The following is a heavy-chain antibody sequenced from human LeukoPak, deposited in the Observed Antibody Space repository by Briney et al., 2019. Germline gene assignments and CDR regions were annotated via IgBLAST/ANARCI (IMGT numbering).Heavy chain of an antibody. J-gene: IGHJ5*02. CDR3: TTIAGDYPLS. D-gene: IGHD4-17*01. Sequence: GGSLRLSCAASGFTFSDYAMSWVRQAPGKGLEWVGRIKSKTDGGTIDYAAPVKGRFTISRDDSKNTLYLQMNSLKSEDTAVYYCTTIAGDYPLSWGQGTLVTVSS. V-gene: IGHV3-15*01. CDR1: GFTFSDYA. CDR2: IKSKTDGGTI.